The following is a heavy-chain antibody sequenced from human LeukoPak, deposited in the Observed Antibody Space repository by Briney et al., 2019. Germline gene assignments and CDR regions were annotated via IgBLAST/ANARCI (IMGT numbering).Heavy chain of an antibody. CDR2: IYPGDSDT. J-gene: IGHJ3*02. CDR1: GYSFTSYW. Sequence: GESLKISCKGSGYSFTSYWIGWVRQMPGKGLEWMGIIYPGDSDTRYSPSFQGQVTISADKSISTAYLQWSSLKASDTAMYYCARSGIVVPPPGAFDIWGQGTKVTVSS. V-gene: IGHV5-51*01. CDR3: ARSGIVVPPPGAFDI. D-gene: IGHD3-22*01.